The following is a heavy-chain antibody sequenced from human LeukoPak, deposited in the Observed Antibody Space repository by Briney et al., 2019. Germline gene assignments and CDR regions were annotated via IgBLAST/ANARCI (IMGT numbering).Heavy chain of an antibody. D-gene: IGHD3-3*01. CDR1: ELTFSSYG. CDR3: AKEYYDFWSGYPLLDY. Sequence: GRSLRLSCAASELTFSSYGMHWVRQAPGKGLEWVAVISYDGSNKYYADSVKGRFTISRDNSKNTLYLQMNSLRAEDTAVYYCAKEYYDFWSGYPLLDYWGQGTLVTVSS. CDR2: ISYDGSNK. V-gene: IGHV3-30*18. J-gene: IGHJ4*02.